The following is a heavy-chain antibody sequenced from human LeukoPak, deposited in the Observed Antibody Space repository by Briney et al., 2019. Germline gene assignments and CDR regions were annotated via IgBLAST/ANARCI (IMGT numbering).Heavy chain of an antibody. J-gene: IGHJ4*02. CDR1: GYTFTSYY. Sequence: ASVKVSCKASGYTFTSYYMHWVRQAPGQGLEWMGIINPSGGSTSYAQKFQGRVTMTRDTSTSTVYMELSSLRSEDTAVYYCARDGLATYYYDSSGYQVDYWGQGTLVTVSS. CDR3: ARDGLATYYYDSSGYQVDY. V-gene: IGHV1-46*01. CDR2: INPSGGST. D-gene: IGHD3-22*01.